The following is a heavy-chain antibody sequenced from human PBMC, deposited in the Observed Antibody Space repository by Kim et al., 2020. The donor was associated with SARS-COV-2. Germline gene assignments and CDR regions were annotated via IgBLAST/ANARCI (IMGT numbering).Heavy chain of an antibody. CDR3: AKDKAEQWLVLWSSFDY. V-gene: IGHV3-23*01. CDR2: ISGSGGST. D-gene: IGHD6-19*01. CDR1: GFTFSSYA. J-gene: IGHJ4*02. Sequence: GGSLRLSCAASGFTFSSYAMSWVRQAPGKGLEWVSAISGSGGSTYYADSVKGRFTISRDNSKNTLYLQMNSLRAEDTAVYYCAKDKAEQWLVLWSSFDYWGQGTLVTVSS.